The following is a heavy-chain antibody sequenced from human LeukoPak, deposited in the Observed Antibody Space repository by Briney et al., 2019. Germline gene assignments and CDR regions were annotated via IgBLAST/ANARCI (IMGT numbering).Heavy chain of an antibody. V-gene: IGHV3-74*01. J-gene: IGHJ4*02. CDR2: INSDGSST. CDR3: VRGKTYSFDY. Sequence: GGSLRLSCAASGFIFSNFAMNWVRQAPGKGLVWVSRINSDGSSTIYADSVKGRFTISRDNAKNTLYLQMNSLRAEDTAVYYCVRGKTYSFDYWGQGTLITVSS. CDR1: GFIFSNFA.